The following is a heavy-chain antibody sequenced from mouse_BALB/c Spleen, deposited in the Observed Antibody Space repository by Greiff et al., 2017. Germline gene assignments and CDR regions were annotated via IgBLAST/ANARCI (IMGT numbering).Heavy chain of an antibody. CDR3: AREYDYERYFDY. D-gene: IGHD2-4*01. V-gene: IGHV1-4*02. Sequence: VKLMESAAELARPGASVKMSCKASGYTFTSYTMHWVKQRPGQGLEWIGYINPSSGYTEYNQKFKDKTTLTADKSSSTAYMQLSSLTSEDSAVYYCAREYDYERYFDYWGQGTTLTVSS. CDR1: GYTFTSYT. CDR2: INPSSGYT. J-gene: IGHJ2*01.